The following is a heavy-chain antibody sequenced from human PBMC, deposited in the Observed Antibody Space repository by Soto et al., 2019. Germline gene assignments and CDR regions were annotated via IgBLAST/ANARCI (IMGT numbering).Heavy chain of an antibody. V-gene: IGHV3-23*01. CDR2: FSGRDATM. CDR1: GFTFSSYT. J-gene: IGHJ5*02. D-gene: IGHD1-26*01. Sequence: VQLSESGGGLVQPGGSLRLSCTASGFTFSSYTMSWVRQAPGKGLEWVSSFSGRDATMYYADSGKGRFTISRDNSKNTLYLQMNSLRAEDTALYFCVRTIVGATKGGWFDPWGQGALVTVSS. CDR3: VRTIVGATKGGWFDP.